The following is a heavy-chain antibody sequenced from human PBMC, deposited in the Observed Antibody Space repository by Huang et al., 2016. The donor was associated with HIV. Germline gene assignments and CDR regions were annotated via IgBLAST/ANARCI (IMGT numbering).Heavy chain of an antibody. CDR1: GFTFNSYA. V-gene: IGHV3-23*01. Sequence: EVQLLESGGGLVQPGGSLRLSCAASGFTFNSYAMRWVRQGTWKGLEWVAAIRGRVGNTYDAYSVKGRFTISRDNSKNTLLLQMSGLRAEDTAVYYCSRDDFWSGYSDYYGLDVWGQGTTVTVSS. D-gene: IGHD3-3*01. J-gene: IGHJ6*02. CDR2: IRGRVGNT. CDR3: SRDDFWSGYSDYYGLDV.